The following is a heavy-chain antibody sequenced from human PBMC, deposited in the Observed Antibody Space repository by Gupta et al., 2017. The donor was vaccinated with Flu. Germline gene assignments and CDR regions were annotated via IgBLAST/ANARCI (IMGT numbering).Heavy chain of an antibody. V-gene: IGHV4-34*02. CDR1: GGSSSNYY. Sequence: QEQLQQWGARLLKPSETLSLTCAVYGGSSSNYYWSWIRQPPGKGLEWIAEINHWGTTNYNPSLKSRVTISADTSKNQVSLNLRSVTAADTALYYCATRQSWGQGALVTVSS. CDR3: ATRQS. J-gene: IGHJ5*02. D-gene: IGHD6-19*01. CDR2: INHWGTT.